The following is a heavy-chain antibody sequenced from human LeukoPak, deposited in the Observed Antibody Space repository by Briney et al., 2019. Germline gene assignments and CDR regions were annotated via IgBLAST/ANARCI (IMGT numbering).Heavy chain of an antibody. CDR1: GFTFSSYW. CDR3: ARVVDTNFDD. D-gene: IGHD5-18*01. Sequence: GGSLRSSCAASGFTFSSYWMHWVRQAPGKGLVWVSRIKSDGSTTTYADSVKGRFTISRDNAKNTLYLQMNSLRAEDTAVYYCARVVDTNFDDWGQGTLVTVSS. V-gene: IGHV3-74*01. CDR2: IKSDGSTT. J-gene: IGHJ4*02.